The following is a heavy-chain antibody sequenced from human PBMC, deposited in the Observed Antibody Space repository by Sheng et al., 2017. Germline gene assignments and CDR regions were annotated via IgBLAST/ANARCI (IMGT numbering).Heavy chain of an antibody. D-gene: IGHD2-2*02. CDR3: ARVGQYCSSTSCYMRPRNYYFDY. V-gene: IGHV4-34*01. CDR2: INHSGST. CDR1: GGSFSGYY. Sequence: QVQLQQWGAGLLKPSETLSLTCAVYGGSFSGYYWSWIRQPPGKGLEWIGEINHSGSTNYNPSLKSRVTISVDTSKNQFSLKLSSVTAADTAVYYCARVGQYCSSTSCYMRPRNYYFDYWGQGTLVTV. J-gene: IGHJ4*02.